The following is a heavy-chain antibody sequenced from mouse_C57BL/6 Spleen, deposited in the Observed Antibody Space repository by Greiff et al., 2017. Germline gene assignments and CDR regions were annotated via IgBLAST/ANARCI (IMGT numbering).Heavy chain of an antibody. Sequence: VQLQQSGAELVRPGPSVKVSCKASGYAFTNYLIEWVKQRPGQGLEWIGVINPGSGGTNYNEKFKGKATLTADKSSSTAYMQLSSLTSEDSAVYFCARGGTDYGNSDAMDYWGQGTSVTVSS. V-gene: IGHV1-54*01. CDR3: ARGGTDYGNSDAMDY. D-gene: IGHD2-1*01. J-gene: IGHJ4*01. CDR2: INPGSGGT. CDR1: GYAFTNYL.